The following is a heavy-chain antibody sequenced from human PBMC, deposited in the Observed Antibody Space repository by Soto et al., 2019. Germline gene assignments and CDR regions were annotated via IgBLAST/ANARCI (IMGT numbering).Heavy chain of an antibody. D-gene: IGHD1-1*01. Sequence: QVQLVQSGAEVKKPGSSVKVSCKASGGTFSSYAISWVRQAPGQGLEWMGGIIPIFGTANYAQNFQGRVTITAEETTSTDYMELSGLRTEDTAVYYCAGDRPAGSSHSDPYGYFDLWGRGTLVTVSS. CDR1: GGTFSSYA. V-gene: IGHV1-69*01. CDR2: IIPIFGTA. J-gene: IGHJ2*01. CDR3: AGDRPAGSSHSDPYGYFDL.